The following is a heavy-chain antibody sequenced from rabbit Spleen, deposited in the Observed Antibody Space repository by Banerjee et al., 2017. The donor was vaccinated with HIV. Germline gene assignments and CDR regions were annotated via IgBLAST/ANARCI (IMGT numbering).Heavy chain of an antibody. Sequence: QSLEESGGDLVKPGASLTLTCTASGFSFSSYYDMCWVRQAPGKGLEWIGYIYTGDGSTGYASWVNGRFTISNDNAQNTVFLQMTSLTVADTATYFCARDPAYSSGSGSAIPYLWGQGTLVTVS. V-gene: IGHV1S40*01. CDR3: ARDPAYSSGSGSAIPYL. CDR2: IYTGDGST. D-gene: IGHD1-1*01. J-gene: IGHJ3*01. CDR1: GFSFSSYYD.